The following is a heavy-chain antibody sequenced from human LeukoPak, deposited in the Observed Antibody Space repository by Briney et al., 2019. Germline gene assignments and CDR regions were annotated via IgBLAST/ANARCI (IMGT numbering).Heavy chain of an antibody. D-gene: IGHD6-19*01. CDR2: INTNTGNP. CDR1: GYTFTSYA. V-gene: IGHV7-4-1*02. Sequence: ASVKVSCKAPGYTFTSYAMNWVRQAPGQGLEWMGWINTNTGNPTYAQGFTGRFVFSLDTSVSTAYLQISSLKAEDTAVYYCARDGSSKQWLDPNDYWGQGTLVTVSS. J-gene: IGHJ4*02. CDR3: ARDGSSKQWLDPNDY.